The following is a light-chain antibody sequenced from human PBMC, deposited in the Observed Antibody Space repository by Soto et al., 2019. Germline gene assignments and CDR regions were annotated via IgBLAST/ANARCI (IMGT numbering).Light chain of an antibody. CDR3: CSYAGSSNYV. CDR2: EDT. Sequence: STLTQPASVSGSPGQAITISCTGTSRDVGIYNLVSWYQLHPGKVPKLIIYEDTKRPSGISSRFSGSESGITAFLTISGLQAEEEADHYCCSYAGSSNYVFGTGTKVTVL. J-gene: IGLJ1*01. CDR1: SRDVGIYNL. V-gene: IGLV2-23*01.